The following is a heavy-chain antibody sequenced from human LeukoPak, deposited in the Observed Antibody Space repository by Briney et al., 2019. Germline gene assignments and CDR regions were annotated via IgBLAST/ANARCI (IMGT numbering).Heavy chain of an antibody. D-gene: IGHD1-26*01. CDR1: GYTFSAFY. V-gene: IGHV1-46*01. Sequence: ASVKVSCKTSGYTFSAFYMHWVRQAPGQGLEWMGLINPTGGSSGYAQKFQGRVTMTRDMSTSTDYMELSSLRSEDTAIYYCARDNSVGDNAWWFDPWGQGTLVTVSS. CDR2: INPTGGSS. CDR3: ARDNSVGDNAWWFDP. J-gene: IGHJ5*02.